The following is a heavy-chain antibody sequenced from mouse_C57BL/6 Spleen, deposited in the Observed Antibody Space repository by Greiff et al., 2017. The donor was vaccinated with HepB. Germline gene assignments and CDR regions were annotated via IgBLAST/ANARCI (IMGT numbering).Heavy chain of an antibody. CDR3: ARPPFYDGYYLFAY. D-gene: IGHD2-3*01. V-gene: IGHV5-6*01. J-gene: IGHJ3*01. CDR1: GFTFSSYG. Sequence: EVKLVESGGDLVKPGGSLKLSCAASGFTFSSYGMSWVRQTPDKRLEWVATISSGGSYTYYPDSVKGRFTISRDTAKNTLYLQMSSLKSEDTAMYYCARPPFYDGYYLFAYWGQGTLVTVSA. CDR2: ISSGGSYT.